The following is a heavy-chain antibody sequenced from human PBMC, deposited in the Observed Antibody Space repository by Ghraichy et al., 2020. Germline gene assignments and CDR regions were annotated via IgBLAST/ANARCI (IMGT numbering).Heavy chain of an antibody. J-gene: IGHJ4*02. CDR2: ISYDGSEK. Sequence: GGSLRLSCAASGFTFSSYAMNWVRQAPGKGLEWVALISYDGSEKYYADTVEGRFTISRDNSKSTLYLQINSLRSEDTAVYYCARLPQQLALDFWGQGTLVTVSS. CDR1: GFTFSSYA. D-gene: IGHD6-13*01. CDR3: ARLPQQLALDF. V-gene: IGHV3-30*04.